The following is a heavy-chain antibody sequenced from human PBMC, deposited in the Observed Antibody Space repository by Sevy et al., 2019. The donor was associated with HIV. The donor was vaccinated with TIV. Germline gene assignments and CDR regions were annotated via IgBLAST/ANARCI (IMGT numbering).Heavy chain of an antibody. CDR3: ARVAAVASTLYYFDF. CDR2: ISTSSSTI. CDR1: GFIFSYYA. Sequence: GGSLRLSCTASGFIFSYYAMTWVRQAPGKGLEWVSYISTSSSTIYYADSVKGRFTISRDNAKRSLYLQMNSLRDEDTAVYYCARVAAVASTLYYFDFWGQGTLVTVSS. J-gene: IGHJ4*02. V-gene: IGHV3-48*02. D-gene: IGHD6-19*01.